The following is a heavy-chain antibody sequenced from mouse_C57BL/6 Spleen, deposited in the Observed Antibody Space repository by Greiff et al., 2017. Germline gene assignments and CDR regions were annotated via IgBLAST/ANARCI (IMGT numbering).Heavy chain of an antibody. CDR3: ARTGYSNYYAMDY. J-gene: IGHJ4*01. Sequence: QVQLQQPGTELVKPGASVKLSCKASGYTFTSYWMHWVKQRPGQGLEWIGNINPSNGGTNYNEKFKSKATLTVDKSSSTAYMPLSSLTSEDSAVYYCARTGYSNYYAMDYWGQGTSVTVSS. CDR1: GYTFTSYW. V-gene: IGHV1-53*01. CDR2: INPSNGGT. D-gene: IGHD2-5*01.